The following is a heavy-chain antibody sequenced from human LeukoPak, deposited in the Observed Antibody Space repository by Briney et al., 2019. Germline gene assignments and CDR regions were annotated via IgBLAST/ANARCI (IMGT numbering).Heavy chain of an antibody. J-gene: IGHJ4*02. CDR3: AKDGDMIVVVITLDY. CDR1: GFTFSSYA. D-gene: IGHD3-22*01. Sequence: GGSLTLSCAASGFTFSSYAMSWVRQAPGKGLEWVSAISGSGGSTYYADSVKGRFTISRDNSKNTLYLQMNSLRAEDTAVYYCAKDGDMIVVVITLDYWGQGTLVTVSS. V-gene: IGHV3-23*01. CDR2: ISGSGGST.